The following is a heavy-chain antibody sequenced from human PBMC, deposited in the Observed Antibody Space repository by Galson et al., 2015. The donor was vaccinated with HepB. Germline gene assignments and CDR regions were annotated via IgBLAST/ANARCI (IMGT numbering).Heavy chain of an antibody. CDR1: GYTFTSYG. D-gene: IGHD3-10*01. Sequence: SVKVSCKASGYTFTSYGISWVRQAPGQGLEWMGWISAYNGNTNYAQKLQGRVTMTTDTSTSTAYMELRSLRSDDTAVYYCARVLLWFGESYYFDYWGQGTLVTVSS. V-gene: IGHV1-18*04. CDR2: ISAYNGNT. J-gene: IGHJ4*02. CDR3: ARVLLWFGESYYFDY.